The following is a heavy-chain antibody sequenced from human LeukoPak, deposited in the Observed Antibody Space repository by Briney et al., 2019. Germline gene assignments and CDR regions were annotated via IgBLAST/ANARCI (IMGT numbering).Heavy chain of an antibody. Sequence: PSETLSLTCSVSGGSIIGHWWSWIRQPPGKGLEWIGDVFYSGSNNYNPSLKSRLTISLDTSKNQFSLKLSSVTAADTAVYYCARSGSWSGYYHYYYYYMDVWGKGTTVTVSS. CDR3: ARSGSWSGYYHYYYYYMDV. CDR2: VFYSGSN. J-gene: IGHJ6*03. CDR1: GGSIIGHW. V-gene: IGHV4-59*11. D-gene: IGHD3-3*01.